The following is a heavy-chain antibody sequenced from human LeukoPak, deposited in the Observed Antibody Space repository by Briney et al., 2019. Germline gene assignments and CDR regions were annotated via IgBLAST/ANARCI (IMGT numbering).Heavy chain of an antibody. J-gene: IGHJ4*02. D-gene: IGHD3-9*01. V-gene: IGHV4-39*01. CDR1: GGSISSSSYY. CDR2: IYCSGST. Sequence: SETLSLTCTVSGGSISSSSYYWGWIRQPPGKGLEWVGSIYCSGSTYYNPSLKSRVTISVDTSKNQFSLKLSSVTAADTAVYYCARLGIADYDILTGYYQGGTFDYWGQGTLVTVSS. CDR3: ARLGIADYDILTGYYQGGTFDY.